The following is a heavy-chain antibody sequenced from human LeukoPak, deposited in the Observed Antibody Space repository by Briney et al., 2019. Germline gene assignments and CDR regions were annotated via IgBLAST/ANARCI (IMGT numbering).Heavy chain of an antibody. CDR1: GFTFSSYS. Sequence: GGSLRLSCAASGFTFSSYSMNWVRQAPGKGLEWVSSISSSSSYIYYADSVKGRFTISRDNAKNSLYPQMNSLRAEDTAVYYCARDLWGITMIVGPIEDYWGQGTLVTVSS. CDR2: ISSSSSYI. V-gene: IGHV3-21*01. CDR3: ARDLWGITMIVGPIEDY. D-gene: IGHD3-22*01. J-gene: IGHJ4*02.